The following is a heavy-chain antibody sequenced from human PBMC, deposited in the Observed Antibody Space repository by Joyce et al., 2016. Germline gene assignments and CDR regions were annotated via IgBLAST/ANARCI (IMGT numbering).Heavy chain of an antibody. V-gene: IGHV3-66*01. CDR1: GFTVSSHY. Sequence: EVQLVESGGGLVQPGGSLRFCCAAIGFTVSSHYMTWVRQAPGMGLECVSVIYTGGKTYYTDSVKGRFNISRDNSKNTLYLQMNSLRAEDTAVYYCVRGGLRGSAFDIWGQGALVTVSS. CDR3: VRGGLRGSAFDI. D-gene: IGHD3-16*01. J-gene: IGHJ3*02. CDR2: IYTGGKT.